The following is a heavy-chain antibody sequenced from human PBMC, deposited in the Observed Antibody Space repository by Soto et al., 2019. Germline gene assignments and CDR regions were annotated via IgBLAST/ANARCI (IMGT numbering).Heavy chain of an antibody. J-gene: IGHJ4*02. Sequence: GGSLRLSCAAPGFSFSSHAMSWVRQAPGKGVEWVSAIGASGGTTYYADSVKGRFTISRDNSKNTLYLQMNSLRAEDTALYYCAKVAYGDYALDYWGQGTLVTVSS. CDR2: IGASGGTT. V-gene: IGHV3-23*01. CDR3: AKVAYGDYALDY. D-gene: IGHD4-17*01. CDR1: GFSFSSHA.